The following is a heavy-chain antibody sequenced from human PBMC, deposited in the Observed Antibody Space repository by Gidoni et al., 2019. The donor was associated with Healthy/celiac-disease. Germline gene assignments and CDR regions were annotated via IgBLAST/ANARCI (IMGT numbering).Heavy chain of an antibody. CDR3: ARLSGQLVSWYYGMDV. CDR2: ISSSGSTI. J-gene: IGHJ6*02. CDR1: GFTFSSYE. V-gene: IGHV3-48*03. D-gene: IGHD6-13*01. Sequence: EVQLVESGGGLVQPGGSLRLSCAASGFTFSSYEMNWVRQAPGKGLEWVSYISSSGSTIYYADSVKGRFTISRDNAKNSLYLQMNSLRAEDTAVYYCARLSGQLVSWYYGMDVWGQGTTVTVSS.